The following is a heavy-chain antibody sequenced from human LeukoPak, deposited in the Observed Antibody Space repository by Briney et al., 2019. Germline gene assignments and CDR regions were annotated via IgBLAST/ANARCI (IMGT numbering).Heavy chain of an antibody. D-gene: IGHD4-23*01. CDR1: GFTFSRHW. J-gene: IGHJ4*02. Sequence: PGGSLRLSCATSGFTFSRHWMSWVRQAPGKGLEWVANINQDGSGKYYVDSVKGRFTISRDNAKNSLYLQMNSLRAEDTALYYCARDGGHDYGGNDYWGQGTLVTVSS. CDR3: ARDGGHDYGGNDY. V-gene: IGHV3-7*03. CDR2: INQDGSGK.